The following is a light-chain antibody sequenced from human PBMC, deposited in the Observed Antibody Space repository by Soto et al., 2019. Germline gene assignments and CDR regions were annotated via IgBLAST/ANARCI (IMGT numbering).Light chain of an antibody. J-gene: IGLJ3*02. CDR3: CSYTSSTTWL. V-gene: IGLV2-14*03. CDR1: SSDVGGYNY. CDR2: NVI. Sequence: QSALTQPVSVSGSPGQSITISCTGTSSDVGGYNYVSWYQQHPGKAPKLILYNVINRPSGISSRFSGSKSGNTASLTVSGLQAEDEADYYCCSYTSSTTWLFGGGTKLTVL.